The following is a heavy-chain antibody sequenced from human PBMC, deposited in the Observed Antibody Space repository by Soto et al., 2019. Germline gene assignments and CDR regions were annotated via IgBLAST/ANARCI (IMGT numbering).Heavy chain of an antibody. CDR3: ARVDHRGYCGILTDY. CDR2: IYDSVNT. Sequence: SETLSLTCTVSGDSLSTGGHYWSWIRQHPGKGLEWIGHIYDSVNTYYSPSLKSRVTISADMSKNQFCLNLRSVTAADTAVYYCARVDHRGYCGILTDYWGRGTLVTVSS. V-gene: IGHV4-31*03. D-gene: IGHD3-9*01. J-gene: IGHJ4*02. CDR1: GDSLSTGGHY.